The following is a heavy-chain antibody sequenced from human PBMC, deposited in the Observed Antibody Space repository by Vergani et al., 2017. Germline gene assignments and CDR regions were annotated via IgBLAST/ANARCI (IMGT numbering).Heavy chain of an antibody. CDR2: IKSKTDGGTT. V-gene: IGHV3-15*01. D-gene: IGHD3-22*01. J-gene: IGHJ4*02. Sequence: EVQLVESGGGLVKPGGSLRLSCAASGFTFSNAWMSWVRQAPGKGLEWVGRIKSKTDGGTTDYAAPVKGRFTISRDDSKNTLYLQMNSLKTEDTAVYYCTTLRYYYDSSGYSNYRGQGTLVTVSS. CDR3: TTLRYYYDSSGYSNY. CDR1: GFTFSNAW.